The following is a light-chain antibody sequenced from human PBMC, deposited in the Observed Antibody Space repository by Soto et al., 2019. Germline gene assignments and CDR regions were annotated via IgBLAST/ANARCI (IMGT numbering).Light chain of an antibody. CDR3: CSYAGSRTLV. J-gene: IGLJ2*01. V-gene: IGLV2-23*01. Sequence: QSVVTQPASVSGSPGQSITISCTGTSSDIGNYNLVSWYQQHPGKAPKFIIYEGSKRPSGVSDRFSGSKSGNTASLTISGLRAEDEADYYCCSYAGSRTLVFGGGTKLTVL. CDR1: SSDIGNYNL. CDR2: EGS.